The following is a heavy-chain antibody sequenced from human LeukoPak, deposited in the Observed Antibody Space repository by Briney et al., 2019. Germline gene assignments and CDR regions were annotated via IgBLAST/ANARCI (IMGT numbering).Heavy chain of an antibody. D-gene: IGHD5-24*01. CDR1: GFTFDDYT. Sequence: GGSLRLSCAASGFTFDDYTMHWVRQASAKGLEWFFFISWDGGNTYYADSVKGRFSISRDNSKNSLYLQMNSLRTEDTALYYCAKAHMADGYNVFDYWGQGTLVTVSS. V-gene: IGHV3-43*01. J-gene: IGHJ4*02. CDR3: AKAHMADGYNVFDY. CDR2: ISWDGGNT.